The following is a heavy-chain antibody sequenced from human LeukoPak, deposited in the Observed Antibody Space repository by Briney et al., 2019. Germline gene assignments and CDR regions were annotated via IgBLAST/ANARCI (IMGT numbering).Heavy chain of an antibody. V-gene: IGHV3-7*04. CDR3: ARSYASTAYRYFDY. Sequence: GGSLRLSCAGSGFTFSSYWMSWVRQAPGKRPEWVASIKQDGSEIYYVDSVKGRFTISRDNAKNSLSLQMNSLRGEDTAVYSCARSYASTAYRYFDYWGQGTPVTVSS. D-gene: IGHD3-16*01. CDR1: GFTFSSYW. CDR2: IKQDGSEI. J-gene: IGHJ4*02.